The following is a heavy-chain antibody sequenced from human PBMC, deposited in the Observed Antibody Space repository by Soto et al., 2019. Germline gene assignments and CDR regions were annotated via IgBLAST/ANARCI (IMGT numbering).Heavy chain of an antibody. CDR3: AKDYGYGDYGPTYFDY. V-gene: IGHV3-23*01. D-gene: IGHD4-17*01. Sequence: GGSLRLSCAASGFTFSSYAMSWVRQAPGKGLEWVSAISGSGGSTYYADSVKGRFTISRDNSKNTLYLQMNSLRAEDTAVYYCAKDYGYGDYGPTYFDYWGQGTLVTVSS. CDR2: ISGSGGST. J-gene: IGHJ4*02. CDR1: GFTFSSYA.